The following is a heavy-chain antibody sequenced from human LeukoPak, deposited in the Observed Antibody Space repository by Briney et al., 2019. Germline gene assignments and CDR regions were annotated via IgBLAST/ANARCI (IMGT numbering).Heavy chain of an antibody. CDR2: IIPIFGTA. V-gene: IGHV1-69*01. CDR3: ARDLEGQQLLGDAFDI. J-gene: IGHJ3*02. D-gene: IGHD6-13*01. Sequence: ASVKVSCKASGGTFSSYAISWVRQAPGQGLEWMGGIIPIFGTANYAQKFQGRVTITADESTSTAYMELSSLRSEDTAVYYCARDLEGQQLLGDAFDIWGQGTMVTVSS. CDR1: GGTFSSYA.